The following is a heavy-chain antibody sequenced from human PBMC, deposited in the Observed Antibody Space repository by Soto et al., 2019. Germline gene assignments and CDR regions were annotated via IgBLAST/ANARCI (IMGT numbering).Heavy chain of an antibody. CDR3: ARGRMVRGVIKEPTNYYYYYYGMDV. V-gene: IGHV3-21*01. CDR1: GFTLSSYS. J-gene: IGHJ6*02. Sequence: GGSLRLSCAASGFTLSSYSMNWVRQAPGKGLEWVSSISSSSTYIYYADSVKGRFTISRDNAKNSVYLQMNSLRAEDTAVYYCARGRMVRGVIKEPTNYYYYYYGMDVWGQGTTVTVYS. CDR2: ISSSSTYI. D-gene: IGHD3-10*01.